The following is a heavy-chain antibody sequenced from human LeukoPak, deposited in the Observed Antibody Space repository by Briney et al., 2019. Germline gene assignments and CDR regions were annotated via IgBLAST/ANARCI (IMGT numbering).Heavy chain of an antibody. CDR3: ARHGSTFSPRGFIRVVVSAFDI. CDR1: GGSFSGYY. CDR2: INHSGST. D-gene: IGHD2-2*01. V-gene: IGHV4-34*01. Sequence: PSETLSLTCAVYGGSFSGYYWSWIRQPPGKGLEWIGEINHSGSTNYNPSLKSRVTISVDTSKNQFSLKLSSVTAADTAVYYCARHGSTFSPRGFIRVVVSAFDIWGQGTMVTVSS. J-gene: IGHJ3*02.